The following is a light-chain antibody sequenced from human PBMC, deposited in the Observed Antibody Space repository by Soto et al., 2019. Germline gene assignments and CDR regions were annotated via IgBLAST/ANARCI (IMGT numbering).Light chain of an antibody. CDR2: EVS. J-gene: IGLJ2*01. V-gene: IGLV2-8*01. CDR3: SSYGGSNNVL. CDR1: SSDVGGYNY. Sequence: QSALTQPPSASGSPGQSVTISCTVTSSDVGGYNYVSWYQQYPGKAPTLMIYEVSKRPSGVPDRFSGSKSGNTASLTVSGLQAEDEADYYCSSYGGSNNVLFGGGTKVTVL.